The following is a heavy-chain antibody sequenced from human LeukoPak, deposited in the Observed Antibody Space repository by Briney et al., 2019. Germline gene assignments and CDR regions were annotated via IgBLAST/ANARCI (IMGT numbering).Heavy chain of an antibody. D-gene: IGHD4-17*01. V-gene: IGHV4-61*08. Sequence: SQTLSLTCTVSGDSINSGENYWSWIRQPPGKGLEWMGFIYYSGSSYYNPSLKSRVTMSVDTSKNQFSLKLTSVTAADTAFYYCAGADRHDYGEDYWGQGTLVTVSS. CDR2: IYYSGSS. CDR1: GDSINSGENY. J-gene: IGHJ4*02. CDR3: AGADRHDYGEDY.